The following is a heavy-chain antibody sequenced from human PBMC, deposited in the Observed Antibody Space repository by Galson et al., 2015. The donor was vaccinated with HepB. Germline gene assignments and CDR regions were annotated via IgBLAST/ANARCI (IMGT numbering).Heavy chain of an antibody. CDR2: IIPILGIA. CDR1: GGTFSSYT. D-gene: IGHD1-26*01. CDR3: ARGLGGGGVTPPWRFDY. V-gene: IGHV1-69*02. Sequence: SVKVSCKASGGTFSSYTISWVRQAPGQGLEWMGRIIPILGIANYAQKFQGRVTITADKSTSTAYMELSSLRSEDTAVYYCARGLGGGGVTPPWRFDYWGQGTLVTVSS. J-gene: IGHJ4*02.